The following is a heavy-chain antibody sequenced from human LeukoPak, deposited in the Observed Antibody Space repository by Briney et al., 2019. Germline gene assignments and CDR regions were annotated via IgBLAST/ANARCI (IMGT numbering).Heavy chain of an antibody. Sequence: GGSLRLSCAASGFAISTNGMSWVRQAPGKGLEWVSGIVGGDGGTYYADSVKGHFIISRDNSKNTLYVQMNSLRAEDTAVYYCARGALYYMDVWGKGTTVTVSS. CDR1: GFAISTNG. J-gene: IGHJ6*03. CDR3: ARGALYYMDV. V-gene: IGHV3-23*01. CDR2: IVGGDGGT.